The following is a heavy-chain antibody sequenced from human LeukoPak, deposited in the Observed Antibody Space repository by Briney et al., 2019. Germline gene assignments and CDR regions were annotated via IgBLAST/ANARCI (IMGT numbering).Heavy chain of an antibody. CDR2: INPISGGT. CDR3: ARDTIAVAGPHYYYYYGMDV. D-gene: IGHD6-19*01. CDR1: GYTFTGYY. J-gene: IGHJ6*02. Sequence: ASVKVSCKASGYTFTGYYMHWVRQAPGQGLEWMGWINPISGGTNYAQKFQGRVTMTRDTSISTAYMELSRLRSDDTAVYYCARDTIAVAGPHYYYYYGMDVWGQGTTVTVSS. V-gene: IGHV1-2*02.